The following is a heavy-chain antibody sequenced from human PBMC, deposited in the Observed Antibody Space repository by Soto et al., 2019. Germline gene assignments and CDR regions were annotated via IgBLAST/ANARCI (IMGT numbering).Heavy chain of an antibody. Sequence: EVQLVESGGGLVQHGGSLRLSCAASGFTFSSYSMNWVRQAPGKGLEWVSYISSSSSTIYYADSVKGRFTISRDNAKNSLYLQMNSLSAEDTAVYYCASDKDYGCFDYWGQGTLVTVAS. CDR1: GFTFSSYS. J-gene: IGHJ4*02. CDR2: ISSSSSTI. CDR3: ASDKDYGCFDY. D-gene: IGHD4-17*01. V-gene: IGHV3-48*01.